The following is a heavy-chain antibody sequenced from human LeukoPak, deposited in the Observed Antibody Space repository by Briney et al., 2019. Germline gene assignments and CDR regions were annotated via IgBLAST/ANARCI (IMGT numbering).Heavy chain of an antibody. Sequence: GASVKVSCKASGYTFTSYGISWVRQAPGQGLEWMGWISAYNGNTNYAQKFQGRVTMTRDTSISTAYMELSRLRSDDTAVYYCARDGRESVPAAMQHNWFDPWGQGTLVTVSS. CDR2: ISAYNGNT. D-gene: IGHD2-2*01. J-gene: IGHJ5*02. CDR3: ARDGRESVPAAMQHNWFDP. V-gene: IGHV1-18*01. CDR1: GYTFTSYG.